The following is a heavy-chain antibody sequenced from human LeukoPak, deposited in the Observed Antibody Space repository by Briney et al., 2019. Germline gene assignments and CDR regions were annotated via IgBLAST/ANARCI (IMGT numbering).Heavy chain of an antibody. Sequence: ASVKVSCKASGYTFTHYAINWVRQAPGQGLEWMGWINTNTATPMYAQGFSGRFVFSLDVSDSTAYLHINSLEAGDIAVYYCARDPTRSPGGGFFSPLGYWGQGSLVTVSS. D-gene: IGHD3-22*01. CDR1: GYTFTHYA. CDR2: INTNTATP. J-gene: IGHJ4*02. CDR3: ARDPTRSPGGGFFSPLGY. V-gene: IGHV7-4-1*02.